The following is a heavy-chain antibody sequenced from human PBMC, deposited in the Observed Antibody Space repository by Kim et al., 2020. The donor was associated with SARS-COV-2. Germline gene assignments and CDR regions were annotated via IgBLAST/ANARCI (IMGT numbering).Heavy chain of an antibody. J-gene: IGHJ4*02. V-gene: IGHV5-10-1*01. CDR2: IDPSDSYM. CDR1: GYNFTNYW. Sequence: GESLKISCKGSGYNFTNYWITWVRQMPGKGLEWMGRIDPSDSYMNYSPSFQGHVTFSVDKSISTAFLQWSSLEASDTAMYYCARVMDYGDYPFDYWGQGTLVTVSS. CDR3: ARVMDYGDYPFDY. D-gene: IGHD4-17*01.